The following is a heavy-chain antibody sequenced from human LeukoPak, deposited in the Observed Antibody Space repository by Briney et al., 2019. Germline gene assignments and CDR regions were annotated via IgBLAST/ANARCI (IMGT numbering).Heavy chain of an antibody. V-gene: IGHV3-21*01. CDR2: ISSSSSYI. Sequence: GGSLRLSCAASGFTFSSYAMNWVRQAPGKGLEWVSLISSSSSYIYYADSVKGRFTISRDNAKNSLYLQMNSLRAEDTAVYYCARDKIAAAGTDYYYGMDVWGQGTTVTVSS. J-gene: IGHJ6*02. CDR3: ARDKIAAAGTDYYYGMDV. CDR1: GFTFSSYA. D-gene: IGHD6-13*01.